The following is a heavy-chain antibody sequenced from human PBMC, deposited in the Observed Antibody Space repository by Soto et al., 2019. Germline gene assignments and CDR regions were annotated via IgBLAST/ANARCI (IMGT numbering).Heavy chain of an antibody. D-gene: IGHD3-22*01. V-gene: IGHV4-30-2*01. Sequence: QLQLQESGSGLVKPSQTLSLTCAVSGDSISSGGCSWNWIRQPPGKGLEWIGYIYHSGGTDYNPSLKRRVPITVDSSNNQFSLKLSSVTAADTAVYYCARDSRSGYYLDYWGQGTLVTVSS. J-gene: IGHJ4*02. CDR1: GDSISSGGCS. CDR2: IYHSGGT. CDR3: ARDSRSGYYLDY.